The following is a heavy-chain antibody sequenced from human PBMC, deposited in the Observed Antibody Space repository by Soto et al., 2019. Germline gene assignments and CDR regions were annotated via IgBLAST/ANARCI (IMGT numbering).Heavy chain of an antibody. J-gene: IGHJ4*02. Sequence: QVQLQQWGAGLLKPSETLSLTCAVYGGSFSGYYWSWIRQPPGKGLEWIGEINHSGSTNHNPSLKSRVTISVDTSKNQFSVKVSSVTAADTAVYYCARRIVVVAAAKSTPFDYWGQRTLVTVSS. CDR1: GGSFSGYY. D-gene: IGHD2-2*01. CDR2: INHSGST. V-gene: IGHV4-34*01. CDR3: ARRIVVVAAAKSTPFDY.